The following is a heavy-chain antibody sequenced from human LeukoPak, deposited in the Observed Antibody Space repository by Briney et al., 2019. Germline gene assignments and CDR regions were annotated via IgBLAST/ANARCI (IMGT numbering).Heavy chain of an antibody. CDR2: ISSSSSTI. CDR1: GFTFSSYS. CDR3: ARAYCSGGSCYLWYFDL. J-gene: IGHJ2*01. Sequence: GGSLRLSCAASGFTFSSYSMSWVRQAPGKGLEWVSYISSSSSTIYYADSVKGRFTISRDNAKNSLYLQMNSLRDEDTAVYYCARAYCSGGSCYLWYFDLWGRGTLVTVSS. D-gene: IGHD2-15*01. V-gene: IGHV3-48*02.